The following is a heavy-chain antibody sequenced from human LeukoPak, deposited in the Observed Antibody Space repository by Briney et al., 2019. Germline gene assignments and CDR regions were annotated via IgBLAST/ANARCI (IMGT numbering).Heavy chain of an antibody. CDR2: INSDGSST. D-gene: IGHD3-16*02. CDR1: GFTFSSYW. Sequence: GSLRLSCAATGFTFSSYWMHWVRQAPGKGLVWVSRINSDGSSTSYADSVKGRFTISRDNAKNTLYLQMNSLRAEDAAVYYCARAGEYDYVWGSYRKDYYYYGMDVWGKGTTVTVSS. V-gene: IGHV3-74*01. J-gene: IGHJ6*04. CDR3: ARAGEYDYVWGSYRKDYYYYGMDV.